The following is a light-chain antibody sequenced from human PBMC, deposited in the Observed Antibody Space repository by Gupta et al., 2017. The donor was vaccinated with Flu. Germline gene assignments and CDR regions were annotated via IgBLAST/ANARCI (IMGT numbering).Light chain of an antibody. V-gene: IGKV3-11*01. CDR1: QSVGTY. Sequence: EIVLTQSPATLSLSPGERATLFCRASQSVGTYLAWYQQKPGQTPRLLIYDASNRATGIPARFSGSGSGTDFTLTISSLEPEDFAVYYCQKRSNWPPYTFGQGTRLEI. CDR3: QKRSNWPPYT. CDR2: DAS. J-gene: IGKJ2*01.